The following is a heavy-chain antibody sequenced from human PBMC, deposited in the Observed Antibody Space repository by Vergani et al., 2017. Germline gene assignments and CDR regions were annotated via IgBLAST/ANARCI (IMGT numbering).Heavy chain of an antibody. Sequence: QVQLQESGPRLVKPSETLSLICSVSGYSISSGYFWGWIRQSPGKGLEWLGTIDRTGRTHLSPSLKSRLTISVDTTKNQFSLRLTSATAADTAVYYCASGVLTGYFYYYGMDVWGQGTTVTVSS. J-gene: IGHJ6*02. V-gene: IGHV4-38-2*02. CDR2: IDRTGRT. CDR3: ASGVLTGYFYYYGMDV. D-gene: IGHD3-9*01. CDR1: GYSISSGYF.